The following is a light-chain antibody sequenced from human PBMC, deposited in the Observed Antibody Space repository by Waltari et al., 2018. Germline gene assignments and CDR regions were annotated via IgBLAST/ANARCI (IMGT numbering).Light chain of an antibody. V-gene: IGKV1-5*03. CDR1: QSISTW. CDR3: QQYSSFLFT. Sequence: DIQMTQSPSALSASVGDRVTIACRASQSISTWLAWYQQKPGTAPNLLIYKASSLERGVPSRFSGSGSGTEFTLTISSLQPDDFATYYCQQYSSFLFTFGQGTKLEI. J-gene: IGKJ2*01. CDR2: KAS.